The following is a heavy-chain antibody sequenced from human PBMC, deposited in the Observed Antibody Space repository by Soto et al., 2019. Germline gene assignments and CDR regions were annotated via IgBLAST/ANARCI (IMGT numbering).Heavy chain of an antibody. CDR2: ISSSSSTI. D-gene: IGHD3-22*01. CDR3: ARDPYDGAGYGAFDM. V-gene: IGHV3-48*04. J-gene: IGHJ3*02. CDR1: GFTFSSYS. Sequence: PGGSLRLSCAASGFTFSSYSMNWVRQAPGKGLEWVSYISSSSSTIYYADSVKGRFSISRDNAKNSLYLQMNSLRVEDTAVYYCARDPYDGAGYGAFDMWGPGTMVTVSS.